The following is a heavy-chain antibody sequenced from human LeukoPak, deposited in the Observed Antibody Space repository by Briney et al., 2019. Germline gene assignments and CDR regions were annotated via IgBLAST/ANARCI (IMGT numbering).Heavy chain of an antibody. Sequence: GGSLRLSCEASGFTFSSYWMHWVRQAPGKGLVWVSCINSDGSSTSYADSVKGRFTISRDNAKNTLYLQMNSLRAEDTAVFYCARQYTYGFDYWGLGTLVTVSS. CDR3: ARQYTYGFDY. V-gene: IGHV3-74*01. CDR1: GFTFSSYW. CDR2: INSDGSST. D-gene: IGHD5-18*01. J-gene: IGHJ4*02.